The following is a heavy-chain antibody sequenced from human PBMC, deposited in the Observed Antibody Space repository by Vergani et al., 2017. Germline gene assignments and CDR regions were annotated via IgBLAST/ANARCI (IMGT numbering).Heavy chain of an antibody. V-gene: IGHV1-46*03. J-gene: IGHJ4*02. D-gene: IGHD5-24*01. CDR2: INPSGGST. CDR1: GYTFTSYY. CDR3: ARAEMATMAVDY. Sequence: QVQLVQSGAEVHKPGASVKVSCKAPGYTFTSYYMHWVRQAPGQGLEWMGIINPSGGSTSYAQKFQGRVPMTRDTSTSPVYMELSSLRPEDTAVYYCARAEMATMAVDYWGQGTLVTVSS.